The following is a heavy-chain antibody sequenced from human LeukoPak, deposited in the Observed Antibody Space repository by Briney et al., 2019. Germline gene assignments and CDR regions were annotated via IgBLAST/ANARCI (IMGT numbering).Heavy chain of an antibody. CDR3: ARDRACSGGTCYNSFDF. CDR1: GFTVSSNF. D-gene: IGHD2-15*01. CDR2: IYSGGST. Sequence: GGSLRLSCAASGFTVSSNFVSWVRQAPGKGLEWVSVIYSGGSTYYADSVKGRFTIPRDSSKNTLYLQMNSLRVDDTAVYYCARDRACSGGTCYNSFDFWGQGTLVTVSS. V-gene: IGHV3-66*01. J-gene: IGHJ4*02.